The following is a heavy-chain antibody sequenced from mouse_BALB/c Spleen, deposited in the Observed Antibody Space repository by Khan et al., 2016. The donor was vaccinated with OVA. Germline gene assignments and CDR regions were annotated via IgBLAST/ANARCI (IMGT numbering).Heavy chain of an antibody. V-gene: IGHV1-7*01. CDR1: GYTFTSYW. CDR3: ARERIDY. J-gene: IGHJ2*01. CDR2: INPTSGYT. Sequence: QVQLQQSGAELAKPGASVKMSCKASGYTFTSYWMHWITQRPGQGLEWIGYINPTSGYTDYNQKFKEKATLTADKSSSTAYMQLNSLTSDDSAVYYCARERIDYWGQGTTLTVSS.